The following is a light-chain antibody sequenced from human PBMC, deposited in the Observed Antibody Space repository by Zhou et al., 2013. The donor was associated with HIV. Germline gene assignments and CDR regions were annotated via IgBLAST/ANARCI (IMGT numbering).Light chain of an antibody. J-gene: IGKJ2*03. CDR1: ESVSSNY. CDR3: QQYGDSPSS. Sequence: EIVLTQSPGTLSLSPGQRATLSCRASESVSSNYLAWYQQKFGQAPRLLIFGASSRAAGIPHRFSGSGSGTDFTLTITRLEAEDFAVYYCQQYGDSPSSFGLGTKLEI. V-gene: IGKV3-20*01. CDR2: GAS.